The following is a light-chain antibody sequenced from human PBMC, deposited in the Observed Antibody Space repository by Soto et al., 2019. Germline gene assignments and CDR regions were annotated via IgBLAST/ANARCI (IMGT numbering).Light chain of an antibody. V-gene: IGLV3-21*04. CDR3: QVWDSSSDHRYV. CDR1: NFGSKS. Sequence: SYELTQPPSVSVAPGKTARITCGGNNFGSKSVHWYQQKPGQAPVLVIYYDSDRPSGIPERFSGSNSGNTATLTISRVEAGDEADYYCQVWDSSSDHRYVFGTGTKVTVL. CDR2: YDS. J-gene: IGLJ1*01.